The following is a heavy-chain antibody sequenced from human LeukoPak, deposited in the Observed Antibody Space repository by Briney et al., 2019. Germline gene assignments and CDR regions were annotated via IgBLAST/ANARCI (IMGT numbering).Heavy chain of an antibody. V-gene: IGHV1-18*01. CDR2: ISAYNGNT. CDR1: GYTFTSYG. J-gene: IGHJ4*02. CDR3: ARDLVTFGGVLVPGY. Sequence: GASVKVSCKASGYTFTSYGISWVRQAPGQGLEWMGWISAYNGNTNYAQKVQGRVTMTTDTSTSTAYLELRSLRSDDTAVYYCARDLVTFGGVLVPGYWGQGTLVTVSS. D-gene: IGHD3-16*02.